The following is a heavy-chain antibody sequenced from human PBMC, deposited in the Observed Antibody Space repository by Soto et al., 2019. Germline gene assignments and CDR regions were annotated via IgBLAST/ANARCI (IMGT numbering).Heavy chain of an antibody. CDR1: GGTFSTYA. CDR2: IIPIFGTA. CDR3: ARDRVREYYSTSSYGSWAFDI. J-gene: IGHJ3*02. Sequence: QVQLVQSGAEVKKPGSSVKVSCKASGGTFSTYAINWVRQAPGQGLEWMGGIIPIFGTANYAHKFQGRVTMTADKSTSTAYMELNSLRSEDTAVYYCARDRVREYYSTSSYGSWAFDIWGQGTMVTVSS. V-gene: IGHV1-69*06. D-gene: IGHD6-6*01.